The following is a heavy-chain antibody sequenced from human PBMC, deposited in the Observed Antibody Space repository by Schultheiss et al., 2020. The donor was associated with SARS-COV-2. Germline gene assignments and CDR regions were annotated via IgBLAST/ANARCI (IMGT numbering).Heavy chain of an antibody. CDR1: GYTFTSYA. V-gene: IGHV7-4-1*02. J-gene: IGHJ6*02. CDR3: ARPRPTYYDFWSGRGYYYYGMDV. D-gene: IGHD3-3*01. CDR2: INTNTGNP. Sequence: GESLKISCKASGYTFTSYAMHWVRQAPGQGLEWMGWINTNTGNPTYAQGFTGRFVFSLDTSVSTAYLQISSLKAEDTAVYYCARPRPTYYDFWSGRGYYYYGMDVWGQGTTVTVSS.